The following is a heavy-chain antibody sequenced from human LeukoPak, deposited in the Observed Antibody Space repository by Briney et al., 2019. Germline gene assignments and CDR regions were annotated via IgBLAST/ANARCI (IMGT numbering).Heavy chain of an antibody. CDR1: GGSISSYY. CDR3: ARDRKPYSSGWYGSFDY. Sequence: SETLSLTCTVSGGSISSYYWSWIRQPPGKGLEWIGYIYYSGSTNYNPSLKSRVTISVDTSKNQFSLKLSSVTAADTAVYYCARDRKPYSSGWYGSFDYWGQGTLVTVSS. V-gene: IGHV4-59*01. D-gene: IGHD6-19*01. J-gene: IGHJ4*02. CDR2: IYYSGST.